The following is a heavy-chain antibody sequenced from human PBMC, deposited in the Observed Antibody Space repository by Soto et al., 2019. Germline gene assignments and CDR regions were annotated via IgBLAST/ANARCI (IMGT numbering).Heavy chain of an antibody. V-gene: IGHV5-10-1*01. Sequence: GESLKISCKGSGYSFTSYWISWVRQMPGKGLEWMGRIDPSDSYTNYSPSFQGHVTISADKSISTAYLQWSGLKASDTAMYYCARHYYYDSSGYPTWYYYGMDVWGQGTTVTVSS. D-gene: IGHD3-22*01. CDR3: ARHYYYDSSGYPTWYYYGMDV. CDR1: GYSFTSYW. J-gene: IGHJ6*02. CDR2: IDPSDSYT.